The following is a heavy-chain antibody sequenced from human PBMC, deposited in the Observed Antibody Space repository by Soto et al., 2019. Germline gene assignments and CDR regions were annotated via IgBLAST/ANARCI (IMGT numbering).Heavy chain of an antibody. CDR2: IIPVLGVA. CDR3: ARSSVAAAGTLGN. CDR1: GGTLNSYT. J-gene: IGHJ4*02. V-gene: IGHV1-69*02. D-gene: IGHD6-13*01. Sequence: QVQLVQSGAEVKKPGSSVKVSCKASGGTLNSYTINWVRQAPGHGPEWLGRIIPVLGVANYAQKFQGRVTITADKSTSTVYMELTSLRSEDTAVYYCARSSVAAAGTLGNWGQGTLVTVSS.